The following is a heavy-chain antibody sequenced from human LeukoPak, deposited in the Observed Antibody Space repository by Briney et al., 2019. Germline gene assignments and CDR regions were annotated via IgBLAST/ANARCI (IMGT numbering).Heavy chain of an antibody. V-gene: IGHV4-59*08. Sequence: SETLSLTCTVSGGSISSYYWSWIRQPPGKGLEWIGYIYYSGSTNYNPSLKSRVTIPVDTSKNQFSLKLSSVTAADTAVYYCARQGRKYYYDSSGYPDYWGQGTLVTVSS. CDR1: GGSISSYY. CDR3: ARQGRKYYYDSSGYPDY. D-gene: IGHD3-22*01. J-gene: IGHJ4*02. CDR2: IYYSGST.